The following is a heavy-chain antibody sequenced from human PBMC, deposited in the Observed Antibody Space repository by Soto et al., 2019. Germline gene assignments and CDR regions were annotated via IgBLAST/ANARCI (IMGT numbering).Heavy chain of an antibody. V-gene: IGHV1-3*01. J-gene: IGHJ4*02. CDR1: GYTFTSYA. Sequence: VKVSCKASGYTFTSYAMHWVRQAPGQRLEWMGWINAGNGNTKYSQKFQGRVTITRDTSASTAYMELSSLRSEDTAVYYCARDRNYGQDFDYWGQGTLVTVSS. D-gene: IGHD1-7*01. CDR3: ARDRNYGQDFDY. CDR2: INAGNGNT.